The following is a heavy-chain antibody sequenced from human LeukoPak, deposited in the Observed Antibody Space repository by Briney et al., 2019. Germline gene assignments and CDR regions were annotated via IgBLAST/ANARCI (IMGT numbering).Heavy chain of an antibody. CDR3: LRVETYAYYDS. D-gene: IGHD4-23*01. Sequence: PGESLRLSCVASGFIFSSYAMTWVRQTPGKGLEWVSGISGRADSTYYADSVKGRFTISRDNAENSVYLQMNSLRAEDTAVYNCLRVETYAYYDSWGQGTLVTVSS. CDR1: GFIFSSYA. CDR2: ISGRADST. V-gene: IGHV3-23*01. J-gene: IGHJ4*02.